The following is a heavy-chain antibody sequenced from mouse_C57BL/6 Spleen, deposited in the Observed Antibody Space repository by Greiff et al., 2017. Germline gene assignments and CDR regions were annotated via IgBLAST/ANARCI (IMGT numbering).Heavy chain of an antibody. CDR3: ARHYYDYDDAMDY. J-gene: IGHJ4*01. D-gene: IGHD2-4*01. V-gene: IGHV5-17*01. Sequence: EVKLVESGGGLVKPGGSLKLSCAASGFTFSDYGMHWVRQAPEKGLEWVAYISSGSSTIYYADTVKGRFTISRDNAKNTLFLQMTSLRSEDTAMXYGARHYYDYDDAMDYWGQGTSVTVSS. CDR1: GFTFSDYG. CDR2: ISSGSSTI.